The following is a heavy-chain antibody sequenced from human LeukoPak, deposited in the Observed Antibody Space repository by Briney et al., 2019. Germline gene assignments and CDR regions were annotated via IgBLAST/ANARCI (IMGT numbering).Heavy chain of an antibody. Sequence: GGSLRLSCAASGFTISSYAMSWVRQAPGKGLVGVSAISGSGGSTYYAASVKGRFTISRDNAKNTLYLQMNSLRAEDTAVYYCAKEIGGSGSYNRGGGWGQGTLVTVSS. D-gene: IGHD3-10*01. CDR2: ISGSGGST. CDR3: AKEIGGSGSYNRGGG. J-gene: IGHJ4*02. V-gene: IGHV3-23*01. CDR1: GFTISSYA.